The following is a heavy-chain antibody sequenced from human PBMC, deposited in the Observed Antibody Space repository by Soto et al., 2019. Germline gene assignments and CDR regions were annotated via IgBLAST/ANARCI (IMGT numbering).Heavy chain of an antibody. CDR3: AKKANSGPGSKYFDN. Sequence: GGSLRLSWAASGFTYSSYSMVWGRHPSRNGLESISGFRTGGDDATRFCAASVKGRFTFSRDNSKNMLFLQMNRLRAEETAIYYCAKKANSGPGSKYFDNWGKGNMVTV. V-gene: IGHV3-23*01. CDR1: GFTYSSYS. CDR2: FRTGGDDAT. D-gene: IGHD3-10*01. J-gene: IGHJ4*02.